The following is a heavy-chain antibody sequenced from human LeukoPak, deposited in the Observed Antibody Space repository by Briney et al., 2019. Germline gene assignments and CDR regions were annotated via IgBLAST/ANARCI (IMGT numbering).Heavy chain of an antibody. J-gene: IGHJ4*02. CDR1: GFTFSDYY. D-gene: IGHD3-3*01. CDR2: ISSSGSTI. V-gene: IGHV3-11*04. Sequence: GGSLRLSCAASGFTFSDYYMGWIRQAPGKGLEWVSYISSSGSTIYYADSVKGRFIISRDNAKNSLYLQMNSLRAEDTAVYYCARDPDEWYFDYWGQGTLVTVSS. CDR3: ARDPDEWYFDY.